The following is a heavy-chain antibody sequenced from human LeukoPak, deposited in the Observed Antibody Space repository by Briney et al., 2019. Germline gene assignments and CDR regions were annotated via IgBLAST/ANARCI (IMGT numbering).Heavy chain of an antibody. CDR2: IRSKAYGGTT. Sequence: GGSLRLSCTASGFTFCDYAMSWVRQAPGKGLEWVGFIRSKAYGGTTEYAASVKGRFTISRDDSKSIAYLQMNSLKTEDTAVYYCARDMAAVAPDASDIWGQGTMVTVSS. J-gene: IGHJ3*02. V-gene: IGHV3-49*04. CDR1: GFTFCDYA. CDR3: ARDMAAVAPDASDI. D-gene: IGHD6-19*01.